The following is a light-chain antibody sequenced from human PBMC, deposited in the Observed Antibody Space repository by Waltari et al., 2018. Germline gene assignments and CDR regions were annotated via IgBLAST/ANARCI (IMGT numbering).Light chain of an antibody. CDR1: HSFSRY. CDR2: DAS. J-gene: IGKJ4*01. CDR3: QQRSNWPLT. V-gene: IGKV3-11*01. Sequence: EIVSTQSPATLSLSPGERATLSCRASHSFSRYLAWSQQRPGQAPRLLIFDASFRATGCPARFSGSGSETGFTLTISSLEPEDCAVYYCQQRSNWPLTFGGGTKVEIK.